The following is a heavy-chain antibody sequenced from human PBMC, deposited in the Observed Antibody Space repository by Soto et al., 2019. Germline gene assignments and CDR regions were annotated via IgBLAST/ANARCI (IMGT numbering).Heavy chain of an antibody. Sequence: GASVKVSCKASGGTFSSYAISWVRQAPGQGLEGMGWISAYNGNTNYAQKFQGRVTMTTDTSTSTAYMELRSLRSDDTAVYYCARDLRAHSVDYWGQGILVTVS. CDR2: ISAYNGNT. CDR1: GGTFSSYA. J-gene: IGHJ4*02. CDR3: ARDLRAHSVDY. V-gene: IGHV1-18*01.